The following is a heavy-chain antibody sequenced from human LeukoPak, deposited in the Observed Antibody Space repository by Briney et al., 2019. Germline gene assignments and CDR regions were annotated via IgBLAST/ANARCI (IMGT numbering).Heavy chain of an antibody. Sequence: ASVKVSCKASGYTFTSYGISWVRQAPGQGLEWMGWISAYNGNTNYAQKLQGRVTMTTDTSTSTAYMELRGLRSDDMAVYYCAATVNYYYYMDVWGKGTTVTVSS. CDR1: GYTFTSYG. CDR2: ISAYNGNT. D-gene: IGHD4-11*01. V-gene: IGHV1-18*03. J-gene: IGHJ6*03. CDR3: AATVNYYYYMDV.